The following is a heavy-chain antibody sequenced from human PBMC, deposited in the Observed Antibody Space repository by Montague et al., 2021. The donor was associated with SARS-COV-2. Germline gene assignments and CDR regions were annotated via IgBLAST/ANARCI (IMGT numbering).Heavy chain of an antibody. J-gene: IGHJ6*02. V-gene: IGHV3-48*03. D-gene: IGHD2-21*01. Sequence: SLRLSCAASGFIFSSYEMNWVRQAPGKGLEWISYISSSGGGSTKHYTDSVKGRFTISRDNAKNSLYLQMNSLRVEDTAIYYCARDRDWDDWCGMDVWGQGTTATGSS. CDR2: ISSSGGGSTK. CDR3: ARDRDWDDWCGMDV. CDR1: GFIFSSYE.